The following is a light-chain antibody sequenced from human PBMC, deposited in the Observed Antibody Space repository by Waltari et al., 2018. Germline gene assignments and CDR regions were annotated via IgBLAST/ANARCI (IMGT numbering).Light chain of an antibody. CDR3: QQSYSTFWT. CDR2: AAS. J-gene: IGKJ1*01. CDR1: QSISSY. V-gene: IGKV1-39*01. Sequence: DIQMTQSPASLSASVGDRVTITCRASQSISSYLNWYQEKPGKAPKLLIYAASNLQSGVPSRFSGSGSGTDFTLTISSLQPEDFATYYCQQSYSTFWTFGQGTKVEIK.